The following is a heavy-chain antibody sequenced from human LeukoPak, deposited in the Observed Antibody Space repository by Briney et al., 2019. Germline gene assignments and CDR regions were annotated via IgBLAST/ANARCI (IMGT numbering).Heavy chain of an antibody. CDR3: VRGRGSYGWFDP. J-gene: IGHJ5*02. CDR1: GFTSSSYW. CDR2: ISGDGTAR. D-gene: IGHD3-10*01. Sequence: GGSLRLSCAASGFTSSSYWMHWVRQAPGKGLVWVSRISGDGTARNYADSVKGRFTISRDDAKNTVDLQMNSLRGEDTAVYYCVRGRGSYGWFDPWGQGTLVTVSS. V-gene: IGHV3-74*01.